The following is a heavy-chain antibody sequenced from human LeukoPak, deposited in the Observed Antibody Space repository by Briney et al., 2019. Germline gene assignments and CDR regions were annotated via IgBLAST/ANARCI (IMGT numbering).Heavy chain of an antibody. Sequence: SETLSLTCTVSGGSISSYYWSWIRQPPGKALEWIGYIYYSGSTNYNPSLKSRVTISVDTSKNQFSLKLSSVTAADTAVYYCARVGDILTGSYYFDYWGQGTLVTVSS. V-gene: IGHV4-59*01. CDR3: ARVGDILTGSYYFDY. CDR2: IYYSGST. J-gene: IGHJ4*02. D-gene: IGHD3-9*01. CDR1: GGSISSYY.